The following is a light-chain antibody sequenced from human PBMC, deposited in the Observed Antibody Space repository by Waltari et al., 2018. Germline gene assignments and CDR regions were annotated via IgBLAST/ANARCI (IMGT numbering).Light chain of an antibody. J-gene: IGLJ3*02. CDR2: KAS. V-gene: IGLV2-23*02. CDR1: SSHLGTYNL. CDR3: CSYAGGHTLV. Sequence: QSALTQPASVSGSAGQSLTIPCTGTSSHLGTYNLFPEYQHHTGKAPKLMIYKASKRPSGVSHRFSGSKTGNTASLTISGLQAEDEAEYFCCSYAGGHTLVFGGGTKLTVL.